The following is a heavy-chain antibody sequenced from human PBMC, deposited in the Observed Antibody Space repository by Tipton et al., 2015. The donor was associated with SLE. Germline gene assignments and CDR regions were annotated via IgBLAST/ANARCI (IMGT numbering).Heavy chain of an antibody. CDR2: IYTSGST. V-gene: IGHV4-4*09. CDR3: ARDRRPNLGRSLLILQEAFDI. J-gene: IGHJ3*02. D-gene: IGHD1-26*01. Sequence: TLSLTCTVSGGSISSYYWSWIRQPPGKGLEWIGYIYTSGSTNYNPSLKSRVTISVDTSKNQFSLKLSSVTAADTAVYYCARDRRPNLGRSLLILQEAFDIWGQGTMVTVSS. CDR1: GGSISSYY.